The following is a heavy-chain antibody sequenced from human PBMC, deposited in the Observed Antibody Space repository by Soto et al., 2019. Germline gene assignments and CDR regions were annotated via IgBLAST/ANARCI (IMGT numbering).Heavy chain of an antibody. Sequence: GSLGLSGEASGFTFSSYDVSWVRQAPGKGPEWISSISGSGSTIYYADSVKGRFTISRDNSKNTLYLQISRLRAEDTAVYYCAKVFYYYDSSGYYYFGYWGPVSVVTVS. J-gene: IGHJ4*02. D-gene: IGHD3-22*01. CDR2: ISGSGSTI. CDR3: AKVFYYYDSSGYYYFGY. CDR1: GFTFSSYD. V-gene: IGHV3-23*01.